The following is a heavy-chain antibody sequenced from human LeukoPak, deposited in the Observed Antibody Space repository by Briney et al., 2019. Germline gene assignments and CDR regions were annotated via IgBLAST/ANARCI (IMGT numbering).Heavy chain of an antibody. J-gene: IGHJ6*03. D-gene: IGHD3-10*01. CDR1: GGSISSSSYY. CDR2: IYYSGST. Sequence: PSETLSLTCTVSGGSISSSSYYWGWIRQPPGKGLEWIGSIYYSGSTNYNPSLKSRVTTSVDKSKNQFSLKLSSVTAADTAVYYCASGWFGESLSPRNYYYYYMDVWGKGTTVTVSS. CDR3: ASGWFGESLSPRNYYYYYMDV. V-gene: IGHV4-39*07.